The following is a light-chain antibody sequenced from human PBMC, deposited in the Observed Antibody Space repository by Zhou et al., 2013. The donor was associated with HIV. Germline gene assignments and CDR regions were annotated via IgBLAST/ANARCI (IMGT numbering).Light chain of an antibody. CDR3: QQANSFRT. CDR2: GAS. CDR1: QGISKW. Sequence: DIQMTQSPSSVSASVGDRITITCRASQGISKWLAWYQQKPGKAPKLLIYGASSLQSGVPSRFSGSGFGTDFTLTINRLHPEDFATYYCQQANSFRTFGGGTKVEIK. V-gene: IGKV1D-12*01. J-gene: IGKJ4*01.